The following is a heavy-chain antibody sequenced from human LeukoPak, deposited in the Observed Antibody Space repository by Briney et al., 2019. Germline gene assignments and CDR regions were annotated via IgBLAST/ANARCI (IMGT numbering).Heavy chain of an antibody. J-gene: IGHJ6*02. CDR1: GFTFSSYW. D-gene: IGHD2-2*01. CDR3: ARDGVIVVVPAAMYYYYGMDV. CDR2: ISYDGSNK. V-gene: IGHV3-30-3*01. Sequence: GGSLRLSCAASGFTFSSYWMHWVRQAPGKGLEWVAVISYDGSNKYYADSVKGRFTISRDNSKNTLYLQMNSLRAEDTAVYYCARDGVIVVVPAAMYYYYGMDVWGQGTTVTVSS.